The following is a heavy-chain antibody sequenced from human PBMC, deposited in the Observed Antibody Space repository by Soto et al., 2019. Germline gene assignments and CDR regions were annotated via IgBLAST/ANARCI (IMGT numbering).Heavy chain of an antibody. Sequence: PVGSLRLSGAASGFTFSSYAMHWVRQAPGKGLEWVAVISYDGSNKYYADSVKGRFTISRDNSKNMLYLQMNSLRAEDTAVYYCARGPSSLTRFDYWGQGTLVTVSS. CDR1: GFTFSSYA. D-gene: IGHD2-2*01. V-gene: IGHV3-30-3*01. CDR3: ARGPSSLTRFDY. CDR2: ISYDGSNK. J-gene: IGHJ4*02.